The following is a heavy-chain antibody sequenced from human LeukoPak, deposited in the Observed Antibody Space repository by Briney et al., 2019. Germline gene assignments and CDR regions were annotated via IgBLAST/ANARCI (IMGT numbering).Heavy chain of an antibody. CDR2: INHSGST. V-gene: IGHV4-34*01. D-gene: IGHD3-10*01. CDR3: ARHGRGSGSYYNG. CDR1: GGSFSGYY. J-gene: IGHJ4*01. Sequence: SETLSLTCAVYGGSFSGYYWSWIRQPPGKGLEWIGEINHSGSTNYNPSLKSRVTISVDTSKNQFSLKLSSVTAADTAVYYCARHGRGSGSYYNGWGQGTLVTVSS.